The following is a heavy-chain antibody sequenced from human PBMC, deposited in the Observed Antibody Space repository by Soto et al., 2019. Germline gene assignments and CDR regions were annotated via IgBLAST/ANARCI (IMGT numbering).Heavy chain of an antibody. D-gene: IGHD3-3*01. CDR2: IYHSGST. V-gene: IGHV4-30-2*01. J-gene: IGHJ4*02. CDR3: ARKQAGFFYGIDY. Sequence: SETLSLTCAVSGGSISSGGYSWSWIRQPPGKGLEWIGYIYHSGSTFYNPSLKSRVTISIDKSKNQFSLKLSSATAADTAVYFCARKQAGFFYGIDYWGQGTLVTVSS. CDR1: GGSISSGGYS.